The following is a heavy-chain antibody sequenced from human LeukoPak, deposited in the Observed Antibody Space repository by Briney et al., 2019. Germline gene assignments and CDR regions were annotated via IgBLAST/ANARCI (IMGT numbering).Heavy chain of an antibody. CDR3: ARGHSNYVRDYYYYMDV. J-gene: IGHJ6*03. Sequence: ASLKVSCKASGYTFTGYYLHWVRQAPGQGLEWMGWINPNSGGTNYAQKFQGRVTMTRETSISTAYMELSRLRSDDTAVYYCARGHSNYVRDYYYYMDVWGKGTTVTVSS. CDR1: GYTFTGYY. V-gene: IGHV1-2*02. D-gene: IGHD4-11*01. CDR2: INPNSGGT.